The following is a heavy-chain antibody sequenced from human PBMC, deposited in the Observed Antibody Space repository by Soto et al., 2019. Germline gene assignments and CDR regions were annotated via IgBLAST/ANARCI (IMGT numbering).Heavy chain of an antibody. J-gene: IGHJ3*02. CDR3: AKLKSGSDAFDI. CDR1: GFTFSSYA. V-gene: IGHV3-23*01. CDR2: ISGSGGST. Sequence: GGSLRLSCAASGFTFSSYAMSWVRQAPGKGLEWASAISGSGGSTYYADSVKGRFTISRDNSKNTLYLQMNSLRAEDTAVYYCAKLKSGSDAFDIWGQGTRVTVS. D-gene: IGHD3-22*01.